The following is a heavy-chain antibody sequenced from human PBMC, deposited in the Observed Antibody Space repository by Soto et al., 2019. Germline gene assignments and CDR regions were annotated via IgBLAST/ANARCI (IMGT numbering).Heavy chain of an antibody. V-gene: IGHV3-23*01. CDR2: ISTAVGAT. D-gene: IGHD6-25*01. CDR1: GFTFSNHA. J-gene: IGHJ4*02. Sequence: LRLSCAVSGFTFSNHAMSWVRQAPGKGLEWVSAISTAVGATYYADSVKGRFTISRDDSKNTLYLQMDSLRAEDTAVYYCAKDRAAAARNFDYWGQGTLVTVSS. CDR3: AKDRAAAARNFDY.